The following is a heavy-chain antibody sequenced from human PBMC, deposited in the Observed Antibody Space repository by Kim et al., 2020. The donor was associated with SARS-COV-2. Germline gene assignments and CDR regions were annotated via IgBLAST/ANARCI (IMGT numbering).Heavy chain of an antibody. Sequence: SETLSLTCTVSGGSISSYYWSWIRQPPGKGLEWIGYIYYSGSTNYNPSLKSRVTISVDTSKNQFSLKLSSVTAADTAVYYCARDVFLGIAVDWGQGTLVTVSS. D-gene: IGHD6-19*01. J-gene: IGHJ4*02. CDR1: GGSISSYY. CDR2: IYYSGST. CDR3: ARDVFLGIAVD. V-gene: IGHV4-59*01.